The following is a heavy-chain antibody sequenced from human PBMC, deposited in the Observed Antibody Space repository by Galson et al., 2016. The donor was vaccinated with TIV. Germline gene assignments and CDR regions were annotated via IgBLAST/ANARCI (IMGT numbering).Heavy chain of an antibody. CDR1: GGSISGYR. J-gene: IGHJ2*01. D-gene: IGHD6-13*01. CDR2: IYTSGST. V-gene: IGHV4-4*07. CDR3: ARDSAGYSGWFFDL. Sequence: ETLSLTCTVSGGSISGYRWSWIRQPAGKGLEWIGRIYTSGSTNYSPSLKSRVTMSIDESKSQFSLRLSSVTAADTAVYYCARDSAGYSGWFFDLWGRGTLVTVSS.